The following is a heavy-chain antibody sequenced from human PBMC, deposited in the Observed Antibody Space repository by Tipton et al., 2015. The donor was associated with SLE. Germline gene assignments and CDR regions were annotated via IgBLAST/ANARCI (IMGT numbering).Heavy chain of an antibody. CDR3: AKDVGIAVAGGKYCQH. V-gene: IGHV3-30*18. J-gene: IGHJ1*01. Sequence: SLRLSCAASGFTFSSYGMHWVRQAPGKGLEWVAVISYDGSNKYYADSVKGRFTISRDNSKNTLYLQMNSLRAEDTAVYYCAKDVGIAVAGGKYCQHWGQGTLVTVSS. CDR1: GFTFSSYG. D-gene: IGHD6-19*01. CDR2: ISYDGSNK.